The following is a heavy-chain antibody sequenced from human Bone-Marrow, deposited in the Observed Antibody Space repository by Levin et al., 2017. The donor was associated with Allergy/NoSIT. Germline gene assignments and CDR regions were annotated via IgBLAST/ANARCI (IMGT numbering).Heavy chain of an antibody. J-gene: IGHJ6*02. V-gene: IGHV3-21*01. D-gene: IGHD6-13*01. CDR3: ARAAGAAGRGGLDV. CDR1: GFPFSSSG. Sequence: LSLTCATSGFPFSSSGMAWVRQAPGKGLEWVASITTTGNYIHYAESVKGRFTLSRDNANNSLSLQMNRLRGEDMAVYYCARAAGAAGRGGLDVWGQGTTVTVSS. CDR2: ITTTGNYI.